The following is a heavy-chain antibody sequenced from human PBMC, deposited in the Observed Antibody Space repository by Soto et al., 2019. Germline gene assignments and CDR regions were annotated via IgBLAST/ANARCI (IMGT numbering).Heavy chain of an antibody. Sequence: SVKVSCKASGGTFSSYAISWVRQAPGQGLEWMGGIIPIFGTANYAQKFQGRVTITADESTSTAYMELSSLRSEDTAVYYCASSPQRLFRQWELPSFDPWGQGTLVTVS. CDR2: IIPIFGTA. CDR1: GGTFSSYA. D-gene: IGHD1-26*01. J-gene: IGHJ5*02. V-gene: IGHV1-69*13. CDR3: ASSPQRLFRQWELPSFDP.